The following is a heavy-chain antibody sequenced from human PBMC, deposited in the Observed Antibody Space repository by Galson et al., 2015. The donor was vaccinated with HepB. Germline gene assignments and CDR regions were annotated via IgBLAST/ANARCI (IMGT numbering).Heavy chain of an antibody. J-gene: IGHJ6*02. CDR3: AKSGGGDGYDSSGYLSYYYYGMDV. CDR1: AFTFSSYG. CDR2: IRYDGSNK. D-gene: IGHD3-22*01. V-gene: IGHV3-30*02. Sequence: SLRLSCAASAFTFSSYGMHWVRQTPGKGLEWVAFIRYDGSNKYYADSVKGRFTISRDNSKNTLYLQMNSLRAEDTAVFYCAKSGGGDGYDSSGYLSYYYYGMDVWGQGTTVTVSS.